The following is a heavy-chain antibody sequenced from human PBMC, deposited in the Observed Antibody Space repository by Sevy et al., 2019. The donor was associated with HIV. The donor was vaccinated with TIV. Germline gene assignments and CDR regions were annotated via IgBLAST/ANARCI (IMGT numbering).Heavy chain of an antibody. Sequence: GESLKISCKGSGYSFTSYWIGWVRQMPRKGLEWMRIIYPGDSDTRYSPSFQGQVTISADKSISTAYLQWSSLKASDTAMYYCARQEASHGDYDHFDYWGQGTLVTVSS. CDR1: GYSFTSYW. CDR3: ARQEASHGDYDHFDY. CDR2: IYPGDSDT. J-gene: IGHJ4*02. V-gene: IGHV5-51*01. D-gene: IGHD4-17*01.